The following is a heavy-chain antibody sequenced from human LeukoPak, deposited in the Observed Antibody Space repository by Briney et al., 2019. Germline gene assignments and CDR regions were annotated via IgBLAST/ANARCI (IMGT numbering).Heavy chain of an antibody. CDR1: GGTFSSYA. CDR2: IIPIFGTA. CDR3: ARGFEGSGNWFDP. D-gene: IGHD6-25*01. Sequence: ASVEVSCKASGGTFSSYAISWVRQAPGQGLEWMGGIIPIFGTANYAQKFQGRVTITADKSTSTAYMGLSSLRSEDTAVYYCARGFEGSGNWFDPWGQGTLVTVSS. J-gene: IGHJ5*02. V-gene: IGHV1-69*06.